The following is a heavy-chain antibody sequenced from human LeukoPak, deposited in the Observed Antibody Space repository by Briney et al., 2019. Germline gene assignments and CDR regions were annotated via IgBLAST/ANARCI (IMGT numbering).Heavy chain of an antibody. CDR1: GGTFSSYA. D-gene: IGHD1-26*01. V-gene: IGHV1-69*04. Sequence: GASVTVSCKASGGTFSSYAISWVRQAPGQGLEWMGRIIPILGIANYAQKFQGRVTITADKSTSTAYMELSTLRSEDTAVYYCARDHSGSYDMDCWGQGTLVTVSS. J-gene: IGHJ4*02. CDR2: IIPILGIA. CDR3: ARDHSGSYDMDC.